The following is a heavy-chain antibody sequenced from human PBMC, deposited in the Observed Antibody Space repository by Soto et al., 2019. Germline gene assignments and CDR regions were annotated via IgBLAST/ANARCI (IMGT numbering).Heavy chain of an antibody. CDR1: GGTFSSYA. V-gene: IGHV1-69*01. J-gene: IGHJ3*01. D-gene: IGHD5-12*01. CDR3: ARDPNSDGYSGYDWVY. Sequence: QVQLVQSGAEVKKPGSSVKVSCKASGGTFSSYAISWVRQAPGQGLEWMGGIIPIFGTANYAQKFQGRVTITADESTSTAYMELSSLRSEDTAVYYCARDPNSDGYSGYDWVYWGQGTMVTVSS. CDR2: IIPIFGTA.